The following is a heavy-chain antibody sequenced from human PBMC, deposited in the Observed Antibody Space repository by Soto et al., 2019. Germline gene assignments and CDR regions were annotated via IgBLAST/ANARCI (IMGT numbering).Heavy chain of an antibody. Sequence: SETLSLTCAVYGGSFSGYYWSWIRQPPGKGLEWIGEINHSGSTNYNPPLKSRVTISVDTSKNQFSLKLSSVTAADTAVYYCARCGMATRYFDYWGQGTLVTVSS. J-gene: IGHJ4*02. V-gene: IGHV4-34*01. CDR3: ARCGMATRYFDY. CDR2: INHSGST. CDR1: GGSFSGYY. D-gene: IGHD5-12*01.